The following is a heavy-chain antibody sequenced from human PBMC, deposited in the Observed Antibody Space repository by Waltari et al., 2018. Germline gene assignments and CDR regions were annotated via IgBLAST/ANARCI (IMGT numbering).Heavy chain of an antibody. CDR1: GGSISSHY. Sequence: QVQLQESGPGLVKPSETLSLTCTVSGGSISSHYWRWLRQPPGKGLEWVGYIYYRGSTIYNPALRSRVTISVDSSKNQFSRKLSSVTAADTAVYYWARGRIAAAVPAFDYWGQGTLVTVSS. CDR3: ARGRIAAAVPAFDY. CDR2: IYYRGST. D-gene: IGHD6-13*01. J-gene: IGHJ4*02. V-gene: IGHV4-59*11.